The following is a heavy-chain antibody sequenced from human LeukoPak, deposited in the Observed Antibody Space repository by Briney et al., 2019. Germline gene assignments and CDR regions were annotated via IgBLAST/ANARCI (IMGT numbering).Heavy chain of an antibody. V-gene: IGHV4-34*01. J-gene: IGHJ4*02. CDR1: GGSFSGYY. D-gene: IGHD3-10*01. CDR2: INHSGST. Sequence: PSETLSLTCAVYGGSFSGYYWSWIRQPPGKGLEWIGEINHSGSTNCNPSLKSRVTISVDTSKNQFSLKLSSVTAADTAVYYCARVRLRRNYYGSGSQVQIDYWGQGTLVTVSS. CDR3: ARVRLRRNYYGSGSQVQIDY.